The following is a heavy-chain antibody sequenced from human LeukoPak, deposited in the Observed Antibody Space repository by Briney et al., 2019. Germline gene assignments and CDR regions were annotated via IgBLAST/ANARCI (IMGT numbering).Heavy chain of an antibody. CDR2: IDWDDDK. Sequence: SGPTLVNPTQTLTLTCTFSGFSLSTSGMRVSWIRQPPGKALEWLARIDWDDDKFYSTSLKTRLTISKDTSKNQAVLTMTNMDPVDTATYYCARIGYSSSSDYWGQGTLVTVSS. CDR3: ARIGYSSSSDY. CDR1: GFSLSTSGMR. D-gene: IGHD6-6*01. J-gene: IGHJ4*02. V-gene: IGHV2-70*04.